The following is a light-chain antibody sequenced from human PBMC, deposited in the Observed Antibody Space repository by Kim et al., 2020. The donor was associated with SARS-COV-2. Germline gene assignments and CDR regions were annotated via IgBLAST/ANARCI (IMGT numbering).Light chain of an antibody. Sequence: ELTQPPSASGTPGQRVTISCSGSSSNIGINYVYWYQQLPGTAPKLLIYRNNQRPSGVPDRFSGSKSGTSASLAISGLRSEDEADYYCCSYAGSYTFVFGTGTKVTVL. CDR1: SSNIGINY. J-gene: IGLJ1*01. V-gene: IGLV1-47*01. CDR3: CSYAGSYTFV. CDR2: RNN.